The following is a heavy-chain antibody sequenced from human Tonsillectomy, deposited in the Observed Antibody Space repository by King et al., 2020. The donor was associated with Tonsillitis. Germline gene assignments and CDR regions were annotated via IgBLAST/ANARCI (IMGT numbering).Heavy chain of an antibody. J-gene: IGHJ4*02. CDR3: AREGYCSSTSCFRRAWADD. V-gene: IGHV3-48*03. D-gene: IGHD2-2*01. CDR2: ISSSGSTI. Sequence: VQLVESGGGLVQPGGSLRLSCAASGFTFSSYEMNWVRQAPGKGLEWVSYISSSGSTIYYADSVKGRFTISRDNAKNSLYLHMNSLRAEDTAVYYCAREGYCSSTSCFRRAWADDWGQGSLVTVSS. CDR1: GFTFSSYE.